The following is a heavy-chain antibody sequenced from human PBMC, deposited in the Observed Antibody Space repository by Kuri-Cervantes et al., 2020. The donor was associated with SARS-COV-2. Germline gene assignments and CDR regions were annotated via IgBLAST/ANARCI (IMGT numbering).Heavy chain of an antibody. CDR2: IYHSGST. V-gene: IGHV4-38-2*01. CDR3: ARARIAAAGYNWFDP. CDR1: GYSISSGYY. D-gene: IGHD6-13*01. J-gene: IGHJ5*02. Sequence: ESLKISCAVSGYSISSGYYWGWIRQPPGKGLEWIGSIYHSGSTHYKPSLKSRVTISVDRSKNQFSLKLSSVTAADTAVYYCARARIAAAGYNWFDPWGQGTLVTVSS.